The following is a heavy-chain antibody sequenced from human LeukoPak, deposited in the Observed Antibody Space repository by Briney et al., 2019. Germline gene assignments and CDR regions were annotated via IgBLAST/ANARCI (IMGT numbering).Heavy chain of an antibody. CDR1: GFSLRSYA. Sequence: GGSLRLSCAAPGFSLRSYAMRWGGQAPGKGLEWGSSISRSADSSYYADPVKGRFSISRDNSKNTLYLQMNSLRAEDTAVYYCADSNYWYPVDYWGQGTLVTVSS. J-gene: IGHJ4*02. CDR3: ADSNYWYPVDY. V-gene: IGHV3-23*01. CDR2: ISRSADSS. D-gene: IGHD4-11*01.